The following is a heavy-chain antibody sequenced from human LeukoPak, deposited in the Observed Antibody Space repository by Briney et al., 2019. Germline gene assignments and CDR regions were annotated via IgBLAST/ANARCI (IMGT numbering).Heavy chain of an antibody. CDR3: ARDNLYGVQLMGGYYYGMDV. CDR1: GGTFSSYA. J-gene: IGHJ6*02. V-gene: IGHV1-69*13. Sequence: GASVKVSCKASGGTFSSYAISWVRQAPGQGLEWMGGIIPIFGTANYAQKFQGRVTITADESTSTVYMELSSLRSEDTAVYYCARDNLYGVQLMGGYYYGMDVWGQGTTVTVSS. CDR2: IIPIFGTA. D-gene: IGHD5-18*01.